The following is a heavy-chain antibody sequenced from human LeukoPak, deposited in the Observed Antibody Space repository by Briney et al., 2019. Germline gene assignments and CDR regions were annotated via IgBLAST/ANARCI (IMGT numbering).Heavy chain of an antibody. Sequence: GGSLRLSCAASGFAFNSYGMHWARQAPGKGLEWVAFIRYDGKNQYYADSVKGRFTISRDNSKNTLYLQMNSLRAEDTAVYYCAKDLVRPYYYDSSGYPAFDYWGQGTLVTVSS. D-gene: IGHD3-22*01. CDR1: GFAFNSYG. CDR3: AKDLVRPYYYDSSGYPAFDY. J-gene: IGHJ4*02. CDR2: IRYDGKNQ. V-gene: IGHV3-30*02.